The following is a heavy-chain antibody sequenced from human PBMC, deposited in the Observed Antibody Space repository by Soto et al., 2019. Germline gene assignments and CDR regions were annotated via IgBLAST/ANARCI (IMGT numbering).Heavy chain of an antibody. CDR1: GYTFTSYY. J-gene: IGHJ3*02. CDR2: INPSGGST. V-gene: IGHV1-46*01. CDR3: ARVCISRVVTHRDAFGT. D-gene: IGHD3-3*01. Sequence: ASVKVSCKASGYTFTSYYMHWVRQAPGQGLEWMGIINPSGGSTSYAQKFQGRVTMTRDTSTSTVYMELSSLRSEETAVYYCARVCISRVVTHRDAFGTWGQGTLVTVSS.